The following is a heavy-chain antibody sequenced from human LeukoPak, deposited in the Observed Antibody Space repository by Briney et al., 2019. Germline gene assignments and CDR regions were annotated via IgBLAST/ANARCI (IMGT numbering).Heavy chain of an antibody. D-gene: IGHD6-19*01. CDR3: ARGYSSGWLFDY. CDR2: INPNSGGT. CDR1: GFTFSSYG. J-gene: IGHJ4*02. Sequence: PGGSLRLSCAASGFTFSSYGMHWVRQAPGQGLEWMGWINPNSGGTNYAQKFQGRVTMTRDTSISTAYMELSRLRSDDTAVYYCARGYSSGWLFDYWGQGTLVTVSS. V-gene: IGHV1-2*02.